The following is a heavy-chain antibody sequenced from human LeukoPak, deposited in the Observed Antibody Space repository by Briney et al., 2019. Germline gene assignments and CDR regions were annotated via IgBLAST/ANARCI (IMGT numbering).Heavy chain of an antibody. D-gene: IGHD1-26*01. CDR1: GYTFTSYD. V-gene: IGHV1-8*01. CDR2: MNPNSGNT. J-gene: IGHJ6*02. Sequence: ASVKVSCKASGYTFTSYDINWVRQATGQGLEWMGWMNPNSGNTGYAQKFQGRVTMTRNTSISTAYMELSSLRSEDTAVYYCASLRLDSGSYFAPKSYYYYYGMDVWGQGTTVTVSS. CDR3: ASLRLDSGSYFAPKSYYYYYGMDV.